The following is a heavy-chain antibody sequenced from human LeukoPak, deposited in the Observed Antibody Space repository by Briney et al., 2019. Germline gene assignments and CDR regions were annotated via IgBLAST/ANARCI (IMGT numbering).Heavy chain of an antibody. V-gene: IGHV3-33*01. Sequence: GSSLRLSCAASGFTFSSYGMHWVRQAPGKGLEWVAVIWYDGSNKYYADSVKGRFTISRDNSKNTLYLQMNSLRAEDTAVYYCARERAGPYYYAMDVWGQGTTVTVSS. CDR2: IWYDGSNK. J-gene: IGHJ6*02. CDR3: ARERAGPYYYAMDV. CDR1: GFTFSSYG.